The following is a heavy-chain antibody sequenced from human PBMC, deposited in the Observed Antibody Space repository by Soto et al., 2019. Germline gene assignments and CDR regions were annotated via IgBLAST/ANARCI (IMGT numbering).Heavy chain of an antibody. CDR3: SRVVPRYCSCTSCKYNWFDP. CDR2: INPNSGGT. D-gene: IGHD2-2*01. Sequence: ASVKVSCKASGYTFTGYYMHWVRQAPGQGLEWMGWINPNSGGTNYAQKLQGRVTMTRDTSISTAYMELSRLRSDDTAVYDCSRVVPRYCSCTSCKYNWFDPWGQGTLVTVSS. J-gene: IGHJ5*02. V-gene: IGHV1-2*02. CDR1: GYTFTGYY.